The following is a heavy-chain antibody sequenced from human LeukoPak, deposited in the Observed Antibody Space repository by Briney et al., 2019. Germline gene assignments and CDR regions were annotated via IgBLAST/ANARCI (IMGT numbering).Heavy chain of an antibody. J-gene: IGHJ4*02. CDR3: ARGLRGYYGSGTYYYGY. V-gene: IGHV1-8*01. D-gene: IGHD3-10*01. CDR1: GYTFTSYD. Sequence: ASVKVSCKASGYTFTSYDINWVRQATGQGLEWMGWMNPNSGNTGYAQKFQGRVTMTRNTSISTAYMELSSLRSEDTAVYYCARGLRGYYGSGTYYYGYWGQGTLVTVSS. CDR2: MNPNSGNT.